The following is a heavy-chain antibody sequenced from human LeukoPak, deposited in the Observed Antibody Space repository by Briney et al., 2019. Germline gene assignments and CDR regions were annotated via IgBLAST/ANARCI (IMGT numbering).Heavy chain of an antibody. D-gene: IGHD3-3*01. Sequence: SETLSLTCTVSGGSISSYYWSWIRQPAGKGLEWIGRIYTSGSTNYNPSLKSRVTMSVDTSKNQFSLKLSSVTAADTAVYYCARAYYDFWSGYSHAFDIWGQGTMVTVSS. CDR2: IYTSGST. J-gene: IGHJ3*02. CDR1: GGSISSYY. V-gene: IGHV4-4*07. CDR3: ARAYYDFWSGYSHAFDI.